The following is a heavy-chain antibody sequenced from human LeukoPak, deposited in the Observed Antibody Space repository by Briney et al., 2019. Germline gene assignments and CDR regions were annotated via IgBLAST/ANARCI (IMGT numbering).Heavy chain of an antibody. D-gene: IGHD1-26*01. Sequence: PGGSLRLSCAASGFTFSSYGMHWVRQAPGKGLEWVAVISYDGSNKYYADSVKGRFTISRDNSKNTLSLQMNSLRAEDTAVYYCAKGLDSGRYIPPLDYWGQGTLVTVSS. CDR3: AKGLDSGRYIPPLDY. CDR1: GFTFSSYG. V-gene: IGHV3-30*18. CDR2: ISYDGSNK. J-gene: IGHJ4*02.